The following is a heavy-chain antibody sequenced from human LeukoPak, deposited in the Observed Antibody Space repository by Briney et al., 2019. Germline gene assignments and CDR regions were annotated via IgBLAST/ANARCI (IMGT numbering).Heavy chain of an antibody. CDR1: GFTVSSNY. D-gene: IGHD3-22*01. CDR3: ARDPWWSSGFDAFDI. V-gene: IGHV3-53*01. J-gene: IGHJ3*02. CDR2: MYSGGST. Sequence: PGGSLRLSCAASGFTVSSNYMSWVRQAPGKGLEWVSVMYSGGSTYYADSVKGRFTISRDNSKNTPYLQMNSLRAEDTAVYYCARDPWWSSGFDAFDIWGQGTMVTVSS.